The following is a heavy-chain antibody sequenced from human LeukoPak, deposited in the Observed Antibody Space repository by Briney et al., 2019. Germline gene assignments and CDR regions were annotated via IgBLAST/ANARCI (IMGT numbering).Heavy chain of an antibody. Sequence: ASVKVSCKASEYTFTNYDINWVRQATGQGLEWMGWMHPKSGNRGYAQKFLGRVTMTKDTSTGTVYMELSSLRSEDTAVYYCARSLKWLRFNYWGQGTLVTVSS. CDR2: MHPKSGNR. D-gene: IGHD5-12*01. V-gene: IGHV1-8*01. J-gene: IGHJ4*02. CDR3: ARSLKWLRFNY. CDR1: EYTFTNYD.